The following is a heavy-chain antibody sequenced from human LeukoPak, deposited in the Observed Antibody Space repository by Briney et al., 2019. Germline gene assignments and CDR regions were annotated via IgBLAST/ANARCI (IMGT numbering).Heavy chain of an antibody. CDR2: ISGDGGST. V-gene: IGHV3-43*02. CDR3: VKGVADTPSS. CDR1: GFTFDDYA. D-gene: IGHD6-19*01. Sequence: PGGSLRLSCAASGFTFDDYAMHWVRQAPGKGLEWVSLISGDGGSTYYADSVKGRFTISRDNSKNTLYLQMSSLRAEDTAVYYCVKGVADTPSSWGQGTLVTVSS. J-gene: IGHJ4*02.